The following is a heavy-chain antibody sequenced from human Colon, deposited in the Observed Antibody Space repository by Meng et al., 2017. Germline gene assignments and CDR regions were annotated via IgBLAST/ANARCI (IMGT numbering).Heavy chain of an antibody. CDR2: IYYSGST. J-gene: IGHJ5*02. CDR3: ARDSSGGYNWFDP. CDR1: GGSISSYY. V-gene: IGHV4-59*01. D-gene: IGHD6-19*01. Sequence: QVQLQESGPGLVKPSEPLSLTCTVSGGSISSYYWSWIRQPPGKGLEWIGYIYYSGSTNYNPSLKSRVTISVDTSKNQFSLKLSSVTAADTAVYYCARDSSGGYNWFDPWDQGTLVTVSS.